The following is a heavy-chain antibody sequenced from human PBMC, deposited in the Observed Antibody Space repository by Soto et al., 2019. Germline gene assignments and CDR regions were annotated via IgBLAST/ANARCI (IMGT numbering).Heavy chain of an antibody. CDR2: IYYTGNS. CDR1: NGSISTNGHY. V-gene: IGHV4-31*01. CDR3: AREQWGCDS. D-gene: IGHD6-19*01. Sequence: QVQLQESGPELVKSSQTLSLTCTVSNGSISTNGHYWTWIRHRPGKGLEWIAYIYYTGNSYYNPPLMTILAISIATSKNQFSLTLRSVTAADTAVYNCAREQWGCDSWGQGTLVTVSS. J-gene: IGHJ4*02.